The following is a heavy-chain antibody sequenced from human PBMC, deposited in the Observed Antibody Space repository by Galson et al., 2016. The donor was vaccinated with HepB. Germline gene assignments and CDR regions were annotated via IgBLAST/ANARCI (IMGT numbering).Heavy chain of an antibody. J-gene: IGHJ2*01. CDR2: VSGVDGGT. CDR1: GFAFRNFA. D-gene: IGHD3-10*01. V-gene: IGHV3-23*01. CDR3: ARIRRTGWYFDL. Sequence: SLRLSCAASGFAFRNFAMSWVRQAPGNGLQWVSTVSGVDGGTYYAASVKGRFTTSRDDSRDTLYLQMNSLSVEDTAVYYCARIRRTGWYFDLWGRGTLVTVSS.